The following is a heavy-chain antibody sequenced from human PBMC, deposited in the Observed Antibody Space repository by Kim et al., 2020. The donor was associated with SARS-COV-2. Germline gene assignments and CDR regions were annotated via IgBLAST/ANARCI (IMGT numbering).Heavy chain of an antibody. D-gene: IGHD3-3*01. CDR3: ARLRFLEWLDPGPKFDP. CDR2: IYYSGST. Sequence: SETLSLTCTVSGGSISSYYWSWIRQPPGKGLEWIGYIYYSGSTNYNPSLKSRVTISVDTSKNQFSLKLSSVTAVDTAVYYCARLRFLEWLDPGPKFDPWGQGTLVTVSS. J-gene: IGHJ5*02. CDR1: GGSISSYY. V-gene: IGHV4-59*08.